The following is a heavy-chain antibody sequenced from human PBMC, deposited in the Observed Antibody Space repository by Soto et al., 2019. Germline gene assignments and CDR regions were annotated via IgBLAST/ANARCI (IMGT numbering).Heavy chain of an antibody. V-gene: IGHV4-4*07. CDR3: SRELFCGGDCYAFDI. CDR2: IYTSGST. CDR1: GGSISSYY. D-gene: IGHD2-21*02. Sequence: SETLSLTCTVSGGSISSYYWSWIRQPAGKGLEWIGRIYTSGSTNYNTSLKSRVTMSVDTYKNQFYLKLSPVTAADTAVYYFSRELFCGGDCYAFDIWGQGTMVTVSS. J-gene: IGHJ3*02.